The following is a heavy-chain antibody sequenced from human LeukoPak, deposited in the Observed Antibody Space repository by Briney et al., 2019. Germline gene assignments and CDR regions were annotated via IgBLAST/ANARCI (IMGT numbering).Heavy chain of an antibody. V-gene: IGHV4-30-4*01. D-gene: IGHD6-13*01. CDR2: IYHSGST. J-gene: IGHJ5*02. CDR3: ARGREAAAGTGFWFDP. CDR1: GGSISSGDYY. Sequence: SETLSLTCTVSGGSISSGDYYWSWIRQPPGKGLEWIGYIYHSGSTYYNPSLKSRVTISVDRSKNQFSLKLSSVTAADTAVYYCARGREAAAGTGFWFDPWGQGTLVTVSS.